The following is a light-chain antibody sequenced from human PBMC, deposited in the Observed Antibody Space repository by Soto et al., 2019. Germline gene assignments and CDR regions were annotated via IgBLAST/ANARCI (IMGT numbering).Light chain of an antibody. Sequence: QSALTQPASVSGSPGQSITISCTGTSRDVGGYNYVSWHQQHPGKAPKVIITEVSNRPSGVSNRFSGSKSGNTASLTISGRQAEDEADYYCSSYVSSSTFVVFGGGTQVTVL. J-gene: IGLJ2*01. CDR1: SRDVGGYNY. CDR3: SSYVSSSTFVV. CDR2: EVS. V-gene: IGLV2-14*01.